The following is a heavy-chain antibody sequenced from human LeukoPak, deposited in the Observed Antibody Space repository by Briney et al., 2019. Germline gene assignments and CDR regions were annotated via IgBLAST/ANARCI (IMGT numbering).Heavy chain of an antibody. J-gene: IGHJ6*03. CDR3: ARNRRVVRGVIIVENYYYYMDV. Sequence: GASVKVSCKASGYTFTSYGISWVRQAPGQGLEWMGWISAYNGNTNYAQKFQGRVTITADESTSTVYMELSSLRSEDTAVYYCARNRRVVRGVIIVENYYYYMDVWGKGTTVTISS. CDR1: GYTFTSYG. D-gene: IGHD3-10*01. CDR2: ISAYNGNT. V-gene: IGHV1-18*01.